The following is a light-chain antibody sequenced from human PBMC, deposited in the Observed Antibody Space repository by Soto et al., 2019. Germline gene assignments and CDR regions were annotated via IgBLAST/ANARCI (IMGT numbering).Light chain of an antibody. V-gene: IGLV1-47*02. CDR2: SYS. CDR1: TSNIGNNF. J-gene: IGLJ3*02. CDR3: AAWDDSLNGWV. Sequence: QSVLTQPPSASGAPGQRVTISCSGSTSNIGNNFVYWYQHLPGTAPKLVILSYSQRPSGVPDRFSGSKSATSASLAISGLRFDDEADYYCAAWDDSLNGWVFGGGTKLTVL.